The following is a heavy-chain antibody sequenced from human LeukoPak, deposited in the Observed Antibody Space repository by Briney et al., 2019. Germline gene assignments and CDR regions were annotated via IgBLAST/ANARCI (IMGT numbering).Heavy chain of an antibody. CDR2: IYYSGST. D-gene: IGHD3-10*01. V-gene: IGHV4-61*01. J-gene: IGHJ4*02. CDR3: ARGDTMVRGVISY. CDR1: GGSVSSGSYY. Sequence: PPETLSLTCTVSGGSVSSGSYYWSWIRQPPGKGLEWIGYIYYSGSTNYNPSLKSRVTISVDTSKNQFSLKLSSVTAADTAVYYCARGDTMVRGVISYWGQGTLVTVSS.